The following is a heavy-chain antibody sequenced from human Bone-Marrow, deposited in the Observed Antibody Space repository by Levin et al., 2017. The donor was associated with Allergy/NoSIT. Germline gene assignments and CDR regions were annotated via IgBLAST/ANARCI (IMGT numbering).Heavy chain of an antibody. J-gene: IGHJ6*02. Sequence: SETLSLTCTVSGGSVSSGSYYWSWIRQPPGKGLEWIGYIYYSGSTNYNPSLKSRVTISVDTSKNQFSLKLSSVTAADTAVYYCASRNWEYYDILTGPSRYYYYGMDVWGQGTTVTVSS. CDR1: GGSVSSGSYY. CDR3: ASRNWEYYDILTGPSRYYYYGMDV. D-gene: IGHD3-9*01. CDR2: IYYSGST. V-gene: IGHV4-61*01.